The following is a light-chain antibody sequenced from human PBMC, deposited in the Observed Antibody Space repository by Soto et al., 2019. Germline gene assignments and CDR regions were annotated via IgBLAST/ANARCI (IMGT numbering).Light chain of an antibody. CDR2: HVS. CDR1: SSDVGGYTY. Sequence: QSALTQPASVSGSPGQSITISCTGTSSDVGGYTYVSWYQQHPGKAPKLMIYHVSNRPSGVSNRFSGSKSGNTASLIISGLQAEDEADYYCSSYTSSSTVVFGGGTKLTVL. CDR3: SSYTSSSTVV. J-gene: IGLJ2*01. V-gene: IGLV2-14*03.